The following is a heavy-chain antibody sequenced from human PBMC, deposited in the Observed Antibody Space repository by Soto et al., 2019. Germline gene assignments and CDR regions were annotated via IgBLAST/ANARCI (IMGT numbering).Heavy chain of an antibody. CDR3: AKDRNYMVDYYYGMDV. CDR1: GFTFSSYG. V-gene: IGHV3-30*18. Sequence: QVQLVESGGGVVQPGRSLRLSCAASGFTFSSYGMHWVRQAPGKGLEWVAVISYDGSNKYYADSVKGRFTISRDNSKNTLYLQMNSLRAEDTAVYYCAKDRNYMVDYYYGMDVWGQGTTVTVSS. D-gene: IGHD1-7*01. CDR2: ISYDGSNK. J-gene: IGHJ6*02.